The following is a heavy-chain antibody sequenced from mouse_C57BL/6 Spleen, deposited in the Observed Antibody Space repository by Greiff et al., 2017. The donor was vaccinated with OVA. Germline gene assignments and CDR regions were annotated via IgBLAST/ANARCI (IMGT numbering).Heavy chain of an antibody. D-gene: IGHD1-1*01. J-gene: IGHJ3*01. CDR3: TREGTTVEFGFAY. CDR2: IYPGNSDT. V-gene: IGHV1-5*01. CDR1: GYTFTSYW. Sequence: EVQLQQSGTVLARPGASVKMSCKTSGYTFTSYWMHWVKQRPGQGLAWIGAIYPGNSDTSYNQKFKGKAKLTAVTSASTAYMELSSLTNEDSAVYYCTREGTTVEFGFAYWGQGTLVTVSA.